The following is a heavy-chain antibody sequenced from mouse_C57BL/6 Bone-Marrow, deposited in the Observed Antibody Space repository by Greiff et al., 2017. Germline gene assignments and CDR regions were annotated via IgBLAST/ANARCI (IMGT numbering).Heavy chain of an antibody. CDR3: ARESSSYALSGFDY. CDR1: GYTFTSYW. D-gene: IGHD1-1*01. J-gene: IGHJ2*01. V-gene: IGHV1-53*01. CDR2: INPSNGGT. Sequence: QVQLKQPGTELVKPGASVKLSCKASGYTFTSYWMHWVQQRPGQGLEWIGNINPSNGGTNYNEKFKSKATLTVDKSSSTAYMQLSSLTSEDSAVYYCARESSSYALSGFDYWGQGTTLTVSS.